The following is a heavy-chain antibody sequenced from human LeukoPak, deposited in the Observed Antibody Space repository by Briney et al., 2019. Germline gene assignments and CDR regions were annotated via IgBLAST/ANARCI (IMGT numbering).Heavy chain of an antibody. CDR3: ARVKASRIVGATAFDY. D-gene: IGHD1-26*01. Sequence: ASVKVSCKASGYTFTSYGISWVRQAPGQGLEWMGWISAYNGNTNYAQKLQGRVTMTTDTSTSTAYMELRSLRSDDTAVYYCARVKASRIVGATAFDYWGQGTLVTVSS. CDR2: ISAYNGNT. V-gene: IGHV1-18*01. J-gene: IGHJ4*02. CDR1: GYTFTSYG.